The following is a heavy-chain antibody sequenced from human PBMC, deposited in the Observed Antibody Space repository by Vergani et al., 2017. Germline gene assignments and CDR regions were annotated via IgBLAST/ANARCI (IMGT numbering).Heavy chain of an antibody. V-gene: IGHV3-15*01. CDR3: WGGGDFWSGYYTRYYYYYMDV. Sequence: EVQLVESGGGLVKPGGSLRLSCAASGFTFSNAWMSWVRQAPGKGLEWVGRIKSKTDGGTTDYAAPVKGRFTISSDDSRNTLYLQMNCLKTEDTAVYYCWGGGDFWSGYYTRYYYYYMDVWGKGTTVTVSS. D-gene: IGHD3-3*01. CDR1: GFTFSNAW. J-gene: IGHJ6*03. CDR2: IKSKTDGGTT.